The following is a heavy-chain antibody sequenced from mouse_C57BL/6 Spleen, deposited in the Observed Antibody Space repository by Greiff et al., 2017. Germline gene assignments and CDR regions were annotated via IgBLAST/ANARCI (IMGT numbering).Heavy chain of an antibody. CDR1: GYAFSSYW. CDR3: ARGPYGSRCAY. CDR2: IYPGDGDT. J-gene: IGHJ3*01. Sequence: QVQLQQSGAELVKPGASVKISCKASGYAFSSYWMNWVKQRPGKGLEWIGQIYPGDGDTNYNGNFKDKATLTADKSSSTAYMHLSSLTSEDSAVYFCARGPYGSRCAYWGQGTLVTVSA. V-gene: IGHV1-80*01. D-gene: IGHD1-1*01.